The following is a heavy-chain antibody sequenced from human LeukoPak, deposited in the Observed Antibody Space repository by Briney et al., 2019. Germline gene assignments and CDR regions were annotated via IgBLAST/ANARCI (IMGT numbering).Heavy chain of an antibody. CDR2: ISYDGSNK. Sequence: GGSLRLSCAASGFTFSSYGMHWVRQAPGKGLEWVAVISYDGSNKYYADSVKGRFTISRDNSKNTLYLQMNSLRAEDTAVYYCSKGGYDYVFYGWGQGTLVTGSS. CDR3: SKGGYDYVFYG. J-gene: IGHJ4*02. V-gene: IGHV3-30*18. D-gene: IGHD5-12*01. CDR1: GFTFSSYG.